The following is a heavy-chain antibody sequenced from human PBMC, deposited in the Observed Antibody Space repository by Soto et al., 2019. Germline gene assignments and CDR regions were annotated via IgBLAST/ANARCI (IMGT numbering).Heavy chain of an antibody. V-gene: IGHV3-23*01. CDR3: ARGQGGFCTSGSCYFVY. CDR1: GFAFNNFA. J-gene: IGHJ4*02. D-gene: IGHD2-15*01. CDR2: ISGRGTST. Sequence: EVQFLESGGGLAQPGGTLRLSCAASGFAFNNFAMTWVRQAPGKGLAWVSGISGRGTSTYYADSVKGRFTISRDNSKSVVYLEMNSLRTEDTAVYYCARGQGGFCTSGSCYFVYWCQGSLVTVTS.